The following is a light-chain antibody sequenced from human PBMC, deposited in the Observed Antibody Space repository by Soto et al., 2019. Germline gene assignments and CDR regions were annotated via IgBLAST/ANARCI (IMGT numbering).Light chain of an antibody. CDR3: GTWDSSLSAYV. CDR2: DNN. Sequence: QSVLTQLPSVSAAPGQKVTISCSGSSSNIGNNYVSWYQQLPGTAPKLLIYDNNKRPSGIPDRFSGSKSGTSATLGITGLQTGDEADYYCGTWDSSLSAYVFGTGTKVTV. J-gene: IGLJ1*01. CDR1: SSNIGNNY. V-gene: IGLV1-51*01.